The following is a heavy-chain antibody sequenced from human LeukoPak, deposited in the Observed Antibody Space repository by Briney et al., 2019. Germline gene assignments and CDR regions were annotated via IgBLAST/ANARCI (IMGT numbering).Heavy chain of an antibody. CDR2: ISTSISYT. Sequence: GGSLRLSCAASGFTFSNYAMSWVRQAPGKGLEWVSSISTSISYTNYADSVKGRFTISRDNAKNSLYLQMNSLRAEDTAVYYCARGRSSLIDYWGQGTLVTVSS. V-gene: IGHV3-21*01. CDR3: ARGRSSLIDY. J-gene: IGHJ4*02. CDR1: GFTFSNYA. D-gene: IGHD1-26*01.